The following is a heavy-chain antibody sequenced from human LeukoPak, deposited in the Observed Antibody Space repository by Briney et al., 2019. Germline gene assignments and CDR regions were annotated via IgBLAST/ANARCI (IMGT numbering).Heavy chain of an antibody. J-gene: IGHJ6*03. V-gene: IGHV1-2*06. CDR1: GYTFTGYY. CDR2: INPNSCGT. Sequence: ASVKVSCKASGYTFTGYYMHWVRQAPGQGLEWMGRINPNSCGTNYAQKFQRKVAMTRDTSISTAYMELSRLRSDDTAVYYCAGKNCSGGSCYSGAFRARSGYYMDVWGKGTTVTVSS. D-gene: IGHD2-15*01. CDR3: AGKNCSGGSCYSGAFRARSGYYMDV.